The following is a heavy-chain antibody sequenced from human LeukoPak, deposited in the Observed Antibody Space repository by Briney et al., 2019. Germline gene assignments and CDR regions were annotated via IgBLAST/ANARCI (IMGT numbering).Heavy chain of an antibody. J-gene: IGHJ2*01. CDR2: IYYSGST. D-gene: IGHD3-10*01. V-gene: IGHV4-59*01. Sequence: SETLSLTCTVSGGSISSYYWSWIRQPPGKGLEWIGYIYYSGSTNYNPSLKSRVTMSVDTSKNQFSLKLSSVTAADTAVYYCARDSPYGSGTYYSPNWYFDLWGRGTLVTVPS. CDR3: ARDSPYGSGTYYSPNWYFDL. CDR1: GGSISSYY.